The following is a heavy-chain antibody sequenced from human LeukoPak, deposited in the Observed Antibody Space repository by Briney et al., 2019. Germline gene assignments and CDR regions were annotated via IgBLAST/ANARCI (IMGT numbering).Heavy chain of an antibody. J-gene: IGHJ3*02. CDR3: ARDRGSYYGDAFDI. CDR2: ISAGADVI. Sequence: GGSLRLSCAASGFTFSSYAMSWVRQAPGKGLEWVSGISAGADVIFYADPVKGRFTISRDNSKNTLYLQMNSLRAEDTAVYYCARDRGSYYGDAFDIWGQGTMVTVSS. D-gene: IGHD1-26*01. CDR1: GFTFSSYA. V-gene: IGHV3-23*01.